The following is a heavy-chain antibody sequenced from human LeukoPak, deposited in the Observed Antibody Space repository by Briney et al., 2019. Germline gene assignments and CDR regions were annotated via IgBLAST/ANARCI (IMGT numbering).Heavy chain of an antibody. D-gene: IGHD3-22*01. CDR1: GGSISSSSYY. CDR3: ARQVSTYYDNSGYYGGTWFDP. Sequence: PSETLSLTCTVSGGSISSSSYYWGWIRQPPGKGLGWIGSLYYSGRTYYNPSLKSRVTISGDTSKNQFSLKLSSVTAADTAVYYCARQVSTYYDNSGYYGGTWFDPWGQGTLVTVSS. J-gene: IGHJ5*02. CDR2: LYYSGRT. V-gene: IGHV4-39*01.